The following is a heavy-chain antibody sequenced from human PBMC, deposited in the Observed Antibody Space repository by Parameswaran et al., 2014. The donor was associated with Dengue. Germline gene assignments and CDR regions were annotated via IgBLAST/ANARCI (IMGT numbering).Heavy chain of an antibody. V-gene: IGHV4-59*01. CDR3: ARDLTQQLSGAGPNYYYYYGMDV. D-gene: IGHD6-13*01. J-gene: IGHJ6*02. Sequence: VRQMPGKGLEWIGYIYYSGSTNYNPSLKSRVTISVDTSKNQFSLKLSSVTAADTAVYYCARDLTQQLSGAGPNYYYYYGMDVWGQGTTVTVSS. CDR2: IYYSGST.